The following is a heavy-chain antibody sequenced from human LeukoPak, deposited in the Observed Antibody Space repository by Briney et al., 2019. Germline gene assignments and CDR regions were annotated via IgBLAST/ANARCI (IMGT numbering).Heavy chain of an antibody. CDR2: ISTSSSST. CDR3: ARGGRIAAAAY. D-gene: IGHD6-13*01. J-gene: IGHJ4*02. CDR1: GLTFSNYA. Sequence: GGSLRLSCAASGLTFSNYAMTWVRQAPGKGLEWVAYISTSSSSTDSADSVRGRFTISRDNAKNTLFLQMDSLRAEDTAVYYCARGGRIAAAAYWGQGTLVTVSS. V-gene: IGHV3-48*04.